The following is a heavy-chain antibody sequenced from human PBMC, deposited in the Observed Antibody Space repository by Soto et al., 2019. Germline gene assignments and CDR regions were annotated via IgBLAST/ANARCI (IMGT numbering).Heavy chain of an antibody. Sequence: QVQLVQSGAEVKKPGAAVKVSCKASGYTFIRNAIHWVRQAPGQSLERTGWINAGNGNTKYSPKFQGRVTITRDTSASTAYMELSSLRSEDTAIYYCASRELGVAVAGLNYWGQGTLVTVSS. CDR1: GYTFIRNA. CDR2: INAGNGNT. CDR3: ASRELGVAVAGLNY. D-gene: IGHD6-19*01. J-gene: IGHJ4*02. V-gene: IGHV1-3*01.